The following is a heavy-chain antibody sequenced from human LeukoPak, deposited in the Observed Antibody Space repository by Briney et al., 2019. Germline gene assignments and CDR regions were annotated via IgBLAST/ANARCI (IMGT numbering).Heavy chain of an antibody. V-gene: IGHV4-59*01. D-gene: IGHD4-17*01. CDR1: GGSISSYY. J-gene: IGHJ4*02. CDR2: IYYSGST. CDR3: ARDGYDYGDYRAVYFDY. Sequence: SETLPLTCTVSGGSISSYYWSWIRQPPGKGLEWIGYIYYSGSTNYNPSLKSRVTISVDTSKNQFSLKLSSVTAADTAVYYCARDGYDYGDYRAVYFDYWGQGTLVTVSS.